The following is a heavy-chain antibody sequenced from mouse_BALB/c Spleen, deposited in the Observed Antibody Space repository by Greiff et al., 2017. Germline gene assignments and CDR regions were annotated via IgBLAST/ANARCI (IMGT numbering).Heavy chain of an antibody. CDR3: ARRYGNYPAWFAY. CDR1: GYTFTDYN. J-gene: IGHJ3*01. Sequence: EVQLQESGPELVKPGASVKISCKASGYTFTDYNMHWVKQSHGKSLEWIGYIYPYNGGTGYNQKFKSKATLTVDNSSSTAYMELRSLTSEDSAVYYCARRYGNYPAWFAYWGQGTLVTVSA. D-gene: IGHD2-10*02. CDR2: IYPYNGGT. V-gene: IGHV1S29*02.